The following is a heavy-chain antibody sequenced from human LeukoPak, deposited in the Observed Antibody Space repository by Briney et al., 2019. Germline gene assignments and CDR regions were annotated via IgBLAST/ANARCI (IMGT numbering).Heavy chain of an antibody. D-gene: IGHD6-19*01. CDR2: ISSSSSYI. CDR1: GFTFSSYS. J-gene: IGHJ6*03. V-gene: IGHV3-21*01. CDR3: ARVQSRSGWHWGGVRNYYMDV. Sequence: PGGSLRLSCAASGFTFSSYSMNWVRQAPGKGLGWVSSISSSSSYIYYADSVKGRFTISRDNAKNSLYLQMNSLRAEDTAVYYCARVQSRSGWHWGGVRNYYMDVWGKGTTVTISS.